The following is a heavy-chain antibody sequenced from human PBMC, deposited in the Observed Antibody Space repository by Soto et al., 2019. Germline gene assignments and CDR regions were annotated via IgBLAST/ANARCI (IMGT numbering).Heavy chain of an antibody. CDR1: EFTFSSYS. D-gene: IGHD3-22*01. Sequence: GGSLRLSCAASEFTFSSYSMNWVRQAPGKGLQWVSSISSSSTYIYYADSVKGRFTISRDNAKNSLYLQMNSLRAEDTAVYYCARGTNYYDSSVYYGFWGQGP. CDR2: ISSSSTYI. J-gene: IGHJ4*02. CDR3: ARGTNYYDSSVYYGF. V-gene: IGHV3-21*01.